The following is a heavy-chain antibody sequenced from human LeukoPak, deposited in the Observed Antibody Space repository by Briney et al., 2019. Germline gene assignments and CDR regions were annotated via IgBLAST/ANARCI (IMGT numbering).Heavy chain of an antibody. J-gene: IGHJ4*02. V-gene: IGHV4-34*01. CDR1: GGSFSGYY. D-gene: IGHD6-6*01. CDR3: AWGLHSSSPDMGY. CDR2: INHSGST. Sequence: SETLSLTCAVYGGSFSGYYWSWIRQPPGKGLEWIGEINHSGSTNYNPSLKSRVTISVDMSKNQFSLKLSSVTAADTAVYYCAWGLHSSSPDMGYWGQGTLVTVSS.